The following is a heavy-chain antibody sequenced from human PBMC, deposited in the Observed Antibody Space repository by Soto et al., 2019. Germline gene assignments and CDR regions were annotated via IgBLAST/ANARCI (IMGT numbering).Heavy chain of an antibody. CDR2: ISYDGSNK. Sequence: QVQLVESGGGVVQPGRSLRLSCAASGFTFSSCGMHWVRQAPGKGLEWVAVISYDGSNKYYADSVKGRFTISRDNSKNTLYLQMNSLRAEDTAVYYCAKGQLPYGMDVWGQGTTVTVSS. V-gene: IGHV3-30*18. J-gene: IGHJ6*02. CDR1: GFTFSSCG. CDR3: AKGQLPYGMDV. D-gene: IGHD3-10*01.